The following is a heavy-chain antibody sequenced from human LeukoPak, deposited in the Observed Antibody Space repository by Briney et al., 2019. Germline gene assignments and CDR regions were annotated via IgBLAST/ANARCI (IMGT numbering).Heavy chain of an antibody. V-gene: IGHV1-8*01. CDR2: MNPNSGNT. J-gene: IGHJ5*02. D-gene: IGHD5-12*01. CDR1: GYTFTSYD. CDR3: ARDVYGGYDGGDLSWFDP. Sequence: ASVKVSCKASGYTFTSYDINWVRQATGQGLEWMGWMNPNSGNTGYAQKFQGRVTMARNTSISTAYMELSSLRSEDTAVYYCARDVYGGYDGGDLSWFDPWGQGTLVTVSS.